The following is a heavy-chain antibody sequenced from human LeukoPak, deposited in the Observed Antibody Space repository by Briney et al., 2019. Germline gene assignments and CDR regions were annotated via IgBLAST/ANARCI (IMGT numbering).Heavy chain of an antibody. CDR1: GYTFTSYD. D-gene: IGHD6-19*01. CDR3: ARARQWLVNGYWFDP. J-gene: IGHJ5*02. CDR2: MNPISGNT. V-gene: IGHV1-8*01. Sequence: ASVKVSCKASGYTFTSYDINWVRQATGQGLEWMGWMNPISGNTGYAQKFQGRVTMTRNTSISTAYMELSSLRSEDTAVYYCARARQWLVNGYWFDPWGQGTLVTVSS.